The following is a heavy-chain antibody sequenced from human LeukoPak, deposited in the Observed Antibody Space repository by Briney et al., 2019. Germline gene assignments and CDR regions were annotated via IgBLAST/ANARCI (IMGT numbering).Heavy chain of an antibody. CDR2: ISGSGGST. D-gene: IGHD6-6*01. Sequence: GGSLRLSCAASRFTFSSYAMNWVRQAPGKGLEWVSAISGSGGSTYHADSVKGRFTISRDNSKNTLYLQMNSLRAEDTAVYYCAKERAARPHYYGMDVWGQGTTVTVSS. J-gene: IGHJ6*02. V-gene: IGHV3-23*01. CDR3: AKERAARPHYYGMDV. CDR1: RFTFSSYA.